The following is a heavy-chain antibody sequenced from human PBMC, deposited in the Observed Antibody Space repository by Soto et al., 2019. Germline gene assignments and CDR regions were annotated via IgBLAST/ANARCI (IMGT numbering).Heavy chain of an antibody. CDR2: INPSGGST. CDR1: GYTLTSYY. J-gene: IGHJ5*02. CDR3: AREGGGDIVVVPAAINWFDP. V-gene: IGHV1-46*03. D-gene: IGHD2-2*01. Sequence: ASVKLSCEASGYTLTSYYMHWVRQAPGQGLEWMGIINPSGGSTSYAQKFQGRVTMTRDTSTSTVYMELSSLRSEDTAVYYCAREGGGDIVVVPAAINWFDPWGQGTLVTVSS.